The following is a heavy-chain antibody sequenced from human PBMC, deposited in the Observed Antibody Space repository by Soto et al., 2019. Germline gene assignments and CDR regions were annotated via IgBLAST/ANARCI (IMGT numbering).Heavy chain of an antibody. J-gene: IGHJ4*02. Sequence: GGSLRLSCAASGFTFSSYAMHWVRQAPGKGLECVAVISYDGSNKYYADSVKGRFTISRDNSKNTLYLQMNSLRDEDTAVYYCARDDSSSWPPEYYFDYWGQGTLVTVSS. CDR2: ISYDGSNK. CDR3: ARDDSSSWPPEYYFDY. D-gene: IGHD6-13*01. V-gene: IGHV3-30-3*01. CDR1: GFTFSSYA.